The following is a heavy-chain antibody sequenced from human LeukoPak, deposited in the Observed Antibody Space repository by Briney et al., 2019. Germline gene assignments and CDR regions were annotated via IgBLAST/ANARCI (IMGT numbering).Heavy chain of an antibody. D-gene: IGHD2-2*02. V-gene: IGHV1-2*02. CDR1: GYTFTGYY. J-gene: IGHJ6*02. CDR3: ARVEGYCSSTSCYNYYYGMDV. CDR2: INPNSGGT. Sequence: ASVKVSCKASGYTFTGYYMHWVRQAPGQGLEWMGWINPNSGGTNYAQKFQCRVTMTRDTSISTAYMELSRLRSDDTAVYYCARVEGYCSSTSCYNYYYGMDVWGQGTTVTVSS.